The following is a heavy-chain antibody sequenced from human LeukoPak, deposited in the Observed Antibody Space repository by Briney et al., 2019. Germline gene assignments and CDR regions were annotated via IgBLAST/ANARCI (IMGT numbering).Heavy chain of an antibody. D-gene: IGHD3-10*01. J-gene: IGHJ4*02. V-gene: IGHV1-8*01. CDR3: ARGRGVSLWFGALLTGDY. CDR2: MNPNSGNT. Sequence: ASVKVSCKASGYTFTSYDINWVRQATGQGLEWMGWMNPNSGNTGYAQKFQGRVTMTRDTSISTAYMELSSLRSEDTAVYYCARGRGVSLWFGALLTGDYWGQGTLVTVSS. CDR1: GYTFTSYD.